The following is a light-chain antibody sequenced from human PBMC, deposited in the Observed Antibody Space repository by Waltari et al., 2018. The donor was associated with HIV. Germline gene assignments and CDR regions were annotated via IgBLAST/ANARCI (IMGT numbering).Light chain of an antibody. Sequence: EIAMTQTPATLSVSPGERATLSCRASQSVRSNLAWYQQKPGQAPRLLIYGASTRATGIPARFSGSGSGTEFTLTISSLQSEDFAVYYCQQYNNWPLTFGGGTKVEIK. CDR3: QQYNNWPLT. J-gene: IGKJ4*01. CDR2: GAS. CDR1: QSVRSN. V-gene: IGKV3-15*01.